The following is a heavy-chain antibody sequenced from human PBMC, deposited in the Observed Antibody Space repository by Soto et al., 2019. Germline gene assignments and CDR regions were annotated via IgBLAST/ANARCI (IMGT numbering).Heavy chain of an antibody. D-gene: IGHD6-13*01. CDR1: GGSISSSNW. Sequence: QVQLQESGPGLVKPSGTLSLTCAVSGGSISSSNWWSWVRQPPGKGLEWIGELYHSGSTNYNPSLKGPVTISVAKSKNPCSLKLSSVTAEDTAVYYCGRTAMGGSSWQFDYWGQGTLVTVSS. CDR3: GRTAMGGSSWQFDY. CDR2: LYHSGST. J-gene: IGHJ4*02. V-gene: IGHV4-4*02.